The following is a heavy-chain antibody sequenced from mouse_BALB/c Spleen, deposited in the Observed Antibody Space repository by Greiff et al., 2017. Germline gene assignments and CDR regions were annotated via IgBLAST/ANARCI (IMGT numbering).Heavy chain of an antibody. CDR2: ISSGGSYT. V-gene: IGHV5-6*01. Sequence: EVQRVESGGDLVKPGGSLKLSCAASGFTFSSYGMSWVRQTPDKRLEWVATISSGGSYTYYPDSVKGRFTISRDNAKNTLYLQMSSLKSEDTAMYYCASSNYFDYWGQGTTLTVSS. CDR3: ASSNYFDY. J-gene: IGHJ2*01. CDR1: GFTFSSYG.